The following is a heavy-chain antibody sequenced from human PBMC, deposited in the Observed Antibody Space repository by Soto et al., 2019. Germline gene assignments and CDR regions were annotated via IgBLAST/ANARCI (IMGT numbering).Heavy chain of an antibody. CDR2: INAGNGNT. CDR1: GYTFTSYA. J-gene: IGHJ4*02. D-gene: IGHD4-17*01. CDR3: ARDSPTVSYYFDY. V-gene: IGHV1-3*01. Sequence: QVQLVQSGAEVKKPGASVKVSCKASGYTFTSYAMHWVRQAPGQRLEWMGWINAGNGNTKYSQKFQGIVTITRDTSASTAYMELSSLRSEDTAVYYCARDSPTVSYYFDYWGQGTLVTFSS.